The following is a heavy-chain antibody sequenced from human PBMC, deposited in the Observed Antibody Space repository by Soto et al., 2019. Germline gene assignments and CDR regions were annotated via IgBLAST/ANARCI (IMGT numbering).Heavy chain of an antibody. CDR3: ARDTGNSFAY. CDR1: GYTFNTYF. V-gene: IGHV1-18*01. Sequence: HVQLVQSGGALKKPGASVKVSCNTSGYTFNTYFITWVRQAPGQGLEWMGWISPHNGNTNYAEKFQDRVTMTADTITKKAYMELRNLRLDDTAVYYCARDTGNSFAYGGQGTPVTVSS. CDR2: ISPHNGNT. J-gene: IGHJ4*02.